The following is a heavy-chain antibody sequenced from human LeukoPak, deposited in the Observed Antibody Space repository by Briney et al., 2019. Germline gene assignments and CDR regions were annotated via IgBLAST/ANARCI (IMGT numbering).Heavy chain of an antibody. Sequence: SGTLSLTCAVSGGSISSNKWWSWVRQPPGKGLEWIGEIFHTGSTNYNPSPKSRVTISVDKSKNQFSLKVNSMTAADTAVYYCASLTGSYDDYWGQGIMVTVSS. CDR3: ASLTGSYDDY. CDR1: GGSISSNKW. CDR2: IFHTGST. D-gene: IGHD1-26*01. J-gene: IGHJ4*02. V-gene: IGHV4-4*02.